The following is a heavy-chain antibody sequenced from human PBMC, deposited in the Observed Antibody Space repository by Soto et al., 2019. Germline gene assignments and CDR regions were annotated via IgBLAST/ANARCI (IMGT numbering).Heavy chain of an antibody. Sequence: EVQLLESGGGLVQPGGSLRLSCAASGFTFSSYAMSWVRQAPGKGLEWVSAISGSGGSTYYADSVKGRFTISRDNSKNTLYLQLNSLRADDTAVYYCAKDPYYYDSSGYSQLDYWGQGTLVTVSS. J-gene: IGHJ4*02. CDR2: ISGSGGST. CDR3: AKDPYYYDSSGYSQLDY. V-gene: IGHV3-23*01. CDR1: GFTFSSYA. D-gene: IGHD3-22*01.